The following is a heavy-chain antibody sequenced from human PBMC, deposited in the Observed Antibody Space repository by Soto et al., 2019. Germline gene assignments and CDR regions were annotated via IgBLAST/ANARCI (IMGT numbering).Heavy chain of an antibody. CDR1: GDTFTFYS. J-gene: IGHJ4*02. D-gene: IGHD3-10*01. V-gene: IGHV1-69*02. CDR2: INPILTMS. Sequence: QVQLVQSGAEVKKPGSSVRVSCKTSGDTFTFYSINWVRQAPGLGLEWMGRINPILTMSNYAQRFQGRVTMPADKSTRTAYMELSSLRSADTAMYYCATSYGSGYRAFDYWGQGALVTVSS. CDR3: ATSYGSGYRAFDY.